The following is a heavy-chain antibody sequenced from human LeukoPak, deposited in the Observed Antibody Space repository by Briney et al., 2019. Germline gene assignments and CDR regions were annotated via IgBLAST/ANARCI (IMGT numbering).Heavy chain of an antibody. Sequence: PGGSLRLSCAASGFSFSRYSMNWVRQAPGRGLEWVSSVSTSSSYIYYADSLKGRFTISRDNVKKSLYLQMNSLRAEDTAVYYCAKWMVRGIIREIDYWGQGTLVTVSS. CDR2: VSTSSSYI. CDR1: GFSFSRYS. J-gene: IGHJ4*02. V-gene: IGHV3-21*04. CDR3: AKWMVRGIIREIDY. D-gene: IGHD3-10*01.